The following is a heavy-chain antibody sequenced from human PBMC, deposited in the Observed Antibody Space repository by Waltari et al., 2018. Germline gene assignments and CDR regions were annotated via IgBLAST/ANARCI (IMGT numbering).Heavy chain of an antibody. J-gene: IGHJ4*02. CDR3: ARVRSSGSSWYFDY. D-gene: IGHD6-13*01. CDR2: IYSGGST. V-gene: IGHV3-53*02. CDR1: GFTVSSNY. Sequence: EVQLVETGGGLIQPGGSLRLSCAASGFTVSSNYMSWVRQAPGKGLEVVSVIYSGGSTYYADSVKGRFTISRDNSKNTLYLQMNSLRAEDTAVYYCARVRSSGSSWYFDYWGQGTLVTVSS.